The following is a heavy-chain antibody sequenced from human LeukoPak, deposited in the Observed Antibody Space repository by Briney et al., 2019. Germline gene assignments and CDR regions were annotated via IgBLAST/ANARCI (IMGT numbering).Heavy chain of an antibody. J-gene: IGHJ6*02. CDR3: ARGITYSNYALDV. CDR1: GYTFTSYD. CDR2: INPNSGGT. D-gene: IGHD4-11*01. V-gene: IGHV1-2*02. Sequence: ASVKVSCKASGYTFTSYDINWVRQAPGQGLEWMGWINPNSGGTNYAQKFQGRVTMTRDTSISTAYMELSRLRSDDTAVYYCARGITYSNYALDVWGQGTTVTVSS.